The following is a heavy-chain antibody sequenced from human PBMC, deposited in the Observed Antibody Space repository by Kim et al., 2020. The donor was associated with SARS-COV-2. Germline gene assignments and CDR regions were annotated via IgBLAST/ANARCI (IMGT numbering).Heavy chain of an antibody. CDR1: GGTFSSYA. V-gene: IGHV1-69*13. CDR3: ARGGSYSQRDAFDI. Sequence: SVKVSCKASGGTFSSYAISWVRQAPGQGLEWMGGIIPIFGTANYAQKFQGRVTITADESTSTAYMELSSLRSEDTAVYYCARGGSYSQRDAFDIWGQGTMVTVSS. CDR2: IIPIFGTA. J-gene: IGHJ3*02. D-gene: IGHD1-26*01.